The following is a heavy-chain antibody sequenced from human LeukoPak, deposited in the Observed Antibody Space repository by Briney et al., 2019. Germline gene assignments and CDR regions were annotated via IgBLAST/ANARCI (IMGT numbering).Heavy chain of an antibody. CDR3: TRDRLGYNYRTNWFDP. CDR2: IRSKAYGGTT. V-gene: IGHV3-49*04. Sequence: PGGSLRLSCAASGFTFSSYWMHWVRQAPGKGLEWVGFIRSKAYGGTTEYAASVKGRFTISRDDSKSIAYLQMNSLKTEDTAVYSCTRDRLGYNYRTNWFDPWGQGTLVTVSS. J-gene: IGHJ5*02. D-gene: IGHD5-18*01. CDR1: GFTFSSYW.